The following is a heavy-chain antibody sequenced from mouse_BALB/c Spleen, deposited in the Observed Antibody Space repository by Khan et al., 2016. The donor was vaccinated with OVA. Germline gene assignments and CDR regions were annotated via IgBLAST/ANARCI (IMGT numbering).Heavy chain of an antibody. Sequence: VQLQQPGPELVKPGASVKMSCKASGYTFTDYVMQWVKQKPGQGLEWIGYIYPFNDDTKYNEKFKGKATLTSDKSSSTAYMELSSLTSDDSAVYFCAKSAGYDGWFAYWGQGTVVTVSA. D-gene: IGHD2-3*01. V-gene: IGHV1S136*01. CDR3: AKSAGYDGWFAY. CDR1: GYTFTDYV. J-gene: IGHJ3*01. CDR2: IYPFNDDT.